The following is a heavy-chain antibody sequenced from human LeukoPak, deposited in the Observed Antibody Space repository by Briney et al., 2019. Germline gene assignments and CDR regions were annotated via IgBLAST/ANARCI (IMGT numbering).Heavy chain of an antibody. CDR2: ISSSSSTI. Sequence: GGSLRLSCAASGFTFNSYSMNWVRQAPGKGLEWVSYISSSSSTIYYADSVKGRFTISRDNAKNSLYLQMDSLRAEDTAVYYCARELGSVVVAAALGYWGQGTLVTVSS. CDR1: GFTFNSYS. CDR3: ARELGSVVVAAALGY. J-gene: IGHJ4*02. V-gene: IGHV3-48*01. D-gene: IGHD2-15*01.